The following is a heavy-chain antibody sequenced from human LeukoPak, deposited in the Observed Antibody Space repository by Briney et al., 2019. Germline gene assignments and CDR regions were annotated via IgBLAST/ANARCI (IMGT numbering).Heavy chain of an antibody. J-gene: IGHJ4*02. Sequence: GGSLRLSCAASGFSFDDHGLSWVRHAPGKGLEWVSAISGSGGSTYYADSVKGRFTISRDNSKNTLYLQMNSLRAEDTAVYYCAKGDYGDFTVFDYWGQGTLVTVSS. CDR1: GFSFDDHG. CDR2: ISGSGGST. CDR3: AKGDYGDFTVFDY. D-gene: IGHD4-17*01. V-gene: IGHV3-23*01.